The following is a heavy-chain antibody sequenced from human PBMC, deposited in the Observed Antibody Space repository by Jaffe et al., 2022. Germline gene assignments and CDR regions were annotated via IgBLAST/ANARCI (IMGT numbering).Heavy chain of an antibody. CDR3: ARHSPYSRDFDY. Sequence: QLQLQESGPGLVKPSETLSLTCTVSGGSISSSSYYWGWIRQPPGKGLEWIGSIYYSGSTYYNPSLKSRVTISVDTSKNQFSLKLSSVTAADTAVYYCARHSPYSRDFDYWGQGTLVTVSS. J-gene: IGHJ4*02. CDR2: IYYSGST. D-gene: IGHD6-13*01. V-gene: IGHV4-39*01. CDR1: GGSISSSSYY.